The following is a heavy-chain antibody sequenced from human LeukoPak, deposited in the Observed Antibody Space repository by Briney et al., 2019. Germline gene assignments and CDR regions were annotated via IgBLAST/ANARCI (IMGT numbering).Heavy chain of an antibody. CDR3: ARDQGVKVVIDY. J-gene: IGHJ4*02. D-gene: IGHD2-2*01. Sequence: ASVKVSCKASGYTFTGYYMHWVRQAPGQGLEWMGWINPNSGGTSYAQKFQGRVTMTRDTSISTAYMELSRLRSDDTAVYYCARDQGVKVVIDYWGQGTLVNVSS. CDR2: INPNSGGT. V-gene: IGHV1-2*02. CDR1: GYTFTGYY.